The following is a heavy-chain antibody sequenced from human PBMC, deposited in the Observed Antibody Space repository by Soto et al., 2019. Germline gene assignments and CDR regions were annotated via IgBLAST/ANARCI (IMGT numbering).Heavy chain of an antibody. CDR2: IYYSGST. Sequence: PSETLSLTCTVSGGSISSYYWSWIRQPPGKGLEWIGYIYYSGSTNYNPSLKSRVTISRDNAKNTLYMKMDSLRAEDTGVYYCARGPYCISTSCYDWFDPWGQGTLVTVSS. D-gene: IGHD2-2*01. CDR3: ARGPYCISTSCYDWFDP. J-gene: IGHJ5*02. CDR1: GGSISSYY. V-gene: IGHV4-59*12.